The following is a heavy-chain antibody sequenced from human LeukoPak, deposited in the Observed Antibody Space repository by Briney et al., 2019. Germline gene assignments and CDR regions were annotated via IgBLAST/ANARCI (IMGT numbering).Heavy chain of an antibody. J-gene: IGHJ4*02. CDR1: GYTFTGYY. CDR2: INPNSGGT. CDR3: ARGIRRGYSYGYGY. D-gene: IGHD5-18*01. Sequence: ASVKVSCKASGYTFTGYYMHWVRQAPGQGLEWMGWINPNSGGTNYAQEFQGRVTMTRDTSISTAYMELSRLRSDDTAVYYCARGIRRGYSYGYGYWGQGTLVTVSS. V-gene: IGHV1-2*02.